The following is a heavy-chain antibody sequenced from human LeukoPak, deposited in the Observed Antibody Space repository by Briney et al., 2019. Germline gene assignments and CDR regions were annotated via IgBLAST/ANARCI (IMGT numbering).Heavy chain of an antibody. CDR3: ARAGSYYDSSGYYGYYYYYYMDV. J-gene: IGHJ6*03. CDR1: GYTFTSYY. Sequence: GASVKVSCTASGYTFTSYYMHWVRQAPGQGLEWMGIINPSGGSTSYAQKFQGRVTMTRDTSTSTVYMELSSLRSEDTAVYYCARAGSYYDSSGYYGYYYYYYMDVWGKGTTVTISS. D-gene: IGHD3-22*01. CDR2: INPSGGST. V-gene: IGHV1-46*01.